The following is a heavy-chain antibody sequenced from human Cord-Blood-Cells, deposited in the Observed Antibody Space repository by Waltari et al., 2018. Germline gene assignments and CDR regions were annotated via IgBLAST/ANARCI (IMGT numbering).Heavy chain of an antibody. J-gene: IGHJ4*02. CDR3: ASKWQYSGFLDY. V-gene: IGHV4-4*02. D-gene: IGHD2-21*01. Sequence: QVQLQESGPGLVKPSGTLSPTRAVTGGSISSSNRWCWVRQPPGKGLEWIGKIYHSGSTNDKPSLKSRVTISVDKSKNQFSLKLSSVTAADTAVYYCASKWQYSGFLDYWGQGTLVTVSS. CDR2: IYHSGST. CDR1: GGSISSSNR.